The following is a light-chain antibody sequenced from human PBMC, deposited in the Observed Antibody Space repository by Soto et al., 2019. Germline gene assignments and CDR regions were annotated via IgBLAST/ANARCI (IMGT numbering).Light chain of an antibody. CDR2: DVS. Sequence: QSALTQPASVSGSPGQSITISCTGTSSDVGGYKYVSWYQQHPGKAPKLMIYDVSNRPSGVSNRFSDSKSGNTASLTISGLQAEDEADYYCSSYTISSALLVFGGGTQLTV. CDR1: SSDVGGYKY. J-gene: IGLJ3*02. V-gene: IGLV2-14*01. CDR3: SSYTISSALLV.